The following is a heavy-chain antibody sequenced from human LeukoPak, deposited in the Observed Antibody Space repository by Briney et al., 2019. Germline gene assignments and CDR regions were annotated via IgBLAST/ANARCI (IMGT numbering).Heavy chain of an antibody. CDR2: ISSSDSTI. D-gene: IGHD3-10*01. V-gene: IGHV3-48*03. CDR1: GFTFSSYA. J-gene: IGHJ6*03. Sequence: GGSLRLSCGASGFTFSSYAMNWVRQAPGKGLEWVSYISSSDSTIFYAESVKGRFTISRDNAKNSLYLQMSSLRAEDTAVYYCSGSFYGYYYMDVWGRGTTVTISS. CDR3: SGSFYGYYYMDV.